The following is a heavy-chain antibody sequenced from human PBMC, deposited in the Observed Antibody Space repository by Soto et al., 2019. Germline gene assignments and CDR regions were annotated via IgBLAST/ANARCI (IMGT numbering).Heavy chain of an antibody. CDR3: ARGVQH. CDR2: IYYSGST. CDR1: GGSISSGGYH. Sequence: QVQLQESGPGLVKPSQTLSLTCTVSGGSISSGGYHWSWIRQHPGKGLEWIGYIYYSGSTYYNPSLXCXXTISVDTSKNQFSLKLSSVTAADTAVYYCARGVQHWGQGTLVTVSS. V-gene: IGHV4-31*03. J-gene: IGHJ1*01.